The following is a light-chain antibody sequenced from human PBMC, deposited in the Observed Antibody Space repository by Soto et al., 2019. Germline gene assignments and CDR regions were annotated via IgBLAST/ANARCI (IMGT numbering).Light chain of an antibody. Sequence: QSALTKPASVSGCPGQSITISCTGTSSDVGGYNYVSWYQQHPGKAPKLMIYDVSNRPSGVSNRFSGSKSGNTASLTISGLQAEDEADYYFSSYTSSSTLVVFGGGTKLTVL. CDR1: SSDVGGYNY. CDR3: SSYTSSSTLVV. J-gene: IGLJ2*01. CDR2: DVS. V-gene: IGLV2-14*01.